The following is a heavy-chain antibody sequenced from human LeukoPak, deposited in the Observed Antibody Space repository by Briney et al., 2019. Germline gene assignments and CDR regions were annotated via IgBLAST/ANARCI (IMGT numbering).Heavy chain of an antibody. Sequence: GGSLRLSCAASGFTFSSFWMSWVRQAPGKGLEWVANIKQDGTEKYYVDSVKGRFTISRDNAKNSLYLQMNTLRPEDTAVYYCARGYRIVDLFCALLWGQGTMVTVSS. CDR1: GFTFSSFW. CDR3: ARGYRIVDLFCALL. V-gene: IGHV3-7*01. CDR2: IKQDGTEK. J-gene: IGHJ3*01. D-gene: IGHD1-26*01.